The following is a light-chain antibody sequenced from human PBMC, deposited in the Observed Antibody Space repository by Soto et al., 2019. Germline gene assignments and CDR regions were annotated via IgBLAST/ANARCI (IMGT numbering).Light chain of an antibody. CDR1: QSVSSSY. CDR3: QQYNNWPSYG. CDR2: DAS. V-gene: IGKV3-15*01. Sequence: EIVLTQSPATLSLSPGERATLSCGASQSVSSSYLAWYQQNSGQAPRLLIYDASTRATGIPARFSGSGSGKQFTLTISSLQSEEFAVYYCQQYNNWPSYGVAQGTKLEIK. J-gene: IGKJ2*03.